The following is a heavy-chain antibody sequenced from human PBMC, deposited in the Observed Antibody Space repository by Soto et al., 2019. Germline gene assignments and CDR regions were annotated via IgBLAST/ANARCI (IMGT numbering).Heavy chain of an antibody. CDR3: ARDLIGGYSYGSWFDP. D-gene: IGHD5-18*01. J-gene: IGHJ5*02. CDR1: GGSISSYY. CDR2: IDYSGST. Sequence: QVQLQESGPGLVKPSETLSLTCTVSGGSISSYYWSWIRQPPGKGLEWIGYIDYSGSTNYNPSLKSRVTISVDTSKNQFSLKLSSVTAADTAVYYCARDLIGGYSYGSWFDPWGQGTLVTVSS. V-gene: IGHV4-59*01.